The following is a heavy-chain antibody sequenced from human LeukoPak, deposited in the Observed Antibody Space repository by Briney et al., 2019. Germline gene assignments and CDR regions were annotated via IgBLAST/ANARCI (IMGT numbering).Heavy chain of an antibody. CDR3: ARHTTMVRGVMENDY. V-gene: IGHV1-18*01. D-gene: IGHD3-10*01. CDR2: ISAYNGNT. Sequence: APVKVSCKASGYTFTSYGISWVRQAPGQGLEWTGWISAYNGNTNYAQKLQGGVTMTTDTSTSTAYMELRSLRSDDTAVYYCARHTTMVRGVMENDYWGQGTLVTVSS. J-gene: IGHJ4*02. CDR1: GYTFTSYG.